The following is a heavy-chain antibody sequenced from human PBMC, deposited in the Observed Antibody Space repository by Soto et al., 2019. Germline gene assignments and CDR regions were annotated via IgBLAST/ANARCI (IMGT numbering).Heavy chain of an antibody. CDR2: ISYDGSHK. CDR1: GFSFSTYG. Sequence: QVQLVESGGGVVQPGTSLRLSCAASGFSFSTYGMYWVRQAPGKGLEWAALISYDGSHKYYADFVKGRFTISRDNSKNTLFLQMNSLRGDDTAVYFCAKDFWPSPIAVIGPADFWGQGTLVTVSS. CDR3: AKDFWPSPIAVIGPADF. D-gene: IGHD6-19*01. J-gene: IGHJ4*02. V-gene: IGHV3-30*18.